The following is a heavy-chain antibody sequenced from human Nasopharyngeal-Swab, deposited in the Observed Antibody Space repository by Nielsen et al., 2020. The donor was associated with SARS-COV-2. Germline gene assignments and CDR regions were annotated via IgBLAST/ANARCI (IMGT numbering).Heavy chain of an antibody. J-gene: IGHJ6*03. V-gene: IGHV4-59*01. CDR2: IYYTGST. CDR3: ARGGWLRNDDYFYFMDV. D-gene: IGHD3-22*01. Sequence: GSLRLSCDVSGGSISTYFWNWIRQAPGKGLEWIGYIYYTGSTNYNPSLKSRVTISVGPSKNQPSLKLASVTAADTAVYYCARGGWLRNDDYFYFMDVWAKGPRSPSP. CDR1: GGSISTYF.